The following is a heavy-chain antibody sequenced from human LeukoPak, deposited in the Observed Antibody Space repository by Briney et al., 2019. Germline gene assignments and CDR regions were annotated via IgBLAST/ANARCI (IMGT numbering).Heavy chain of an antibody. J-gene: IGHJ6*03. CDR1: GITLSNYG. CDR3: AKAQSSFGDYYYYYMDV. V-gene: IGHV3-23*01. CDR2: ISGSGGGT. D-gene: IGHD6-13*01. Sequence: GGSLRLSCAVSGITLSNYGMSWVRQAPGKGLEWFAGISGSGGGTHYADSVKGRFTISRDNSKNTLYLQMNSLRAEDTAVYYCAKAQSSFGDYYYYYMDVWGKGTTVTVSS.